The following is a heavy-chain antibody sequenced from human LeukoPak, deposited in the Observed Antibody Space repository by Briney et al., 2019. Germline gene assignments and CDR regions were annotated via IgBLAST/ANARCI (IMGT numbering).Heavy chain of an antibody. Sequence: PGGSLRLSCAASGFTFSSYPMSWVPQPPGKGLEGVSAISGSGGSTYYADSVKGRFTISRDNSENTLYMQMNSLRAEDTAVYYCAKGSTDYYYYYMDVWGKGTTVTVSS. CDR1: GFTFSSYP. J-gene: IGHJ6*03. D-gene: IGHD4-11*01. V-gene: IGHV3-23*01. CDR3: AKGSTDYYYYYMDV. CDR2: ISGSGGST.